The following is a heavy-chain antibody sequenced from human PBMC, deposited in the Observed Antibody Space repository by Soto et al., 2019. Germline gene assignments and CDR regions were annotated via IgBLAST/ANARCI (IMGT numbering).Heavy chain of an antibody. CDR3: ARGAGPAVYYYYYMDV. Sequence: ASVKVSCKASGYTFTSYDINWVRQATGQGREWMGWMNPNSGNTGYAQKFQGRVTMTRNTSISTAYMELSSLRSEDTAVYYCARGAGPAVYYYYYMDVWGKGTTVTVSS. D-gene: IGHD6-19*01. CDR2: MNPNSGNT. CDR1: GYTFTSYD. V-gene: IGHV1-8*01. J-gene: IGHJ6*03.